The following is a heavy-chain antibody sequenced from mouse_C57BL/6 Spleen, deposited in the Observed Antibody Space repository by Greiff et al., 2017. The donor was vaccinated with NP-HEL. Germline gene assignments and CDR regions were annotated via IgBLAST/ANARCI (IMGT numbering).Heavy chain of an antibody. V-gene: IGHV1-55*01. D-gene: IGHD3-2*02. CDR3: ARDGGSSGLLDY. CDR1: GYTFTSYW. Sequence: QVQLQQPGAELVKPGASVKMSCKASGYTFTSYWITWVKQRPGQGLEWIGDIYPGSGSTNYNEKFKSKATLTVDTSSSTAYMQLSSLTSEDSAVYYCARDGGSSGLLDYWGQGTTLTVSS. J-gene: IGHJ2*01. CDR2: IYPGSGST.